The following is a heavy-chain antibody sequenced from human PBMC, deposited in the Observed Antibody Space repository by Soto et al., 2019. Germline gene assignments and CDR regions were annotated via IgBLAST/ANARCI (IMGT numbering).Heavy chain of an antibody. CDR2: ISYDGFNK. CDR1: GFTFSSYG. CDR3: AKGNEKGDRHYYYYYAMDV. J-gene: IGHJ6*02. V-gene: IGHV3-30*18. Sequence: QVQLVESGGGVVQPGRSLRLSCAASGFTFSSYGMHWVRQAPGKGLEWVAVISYDGFNKYYGDSVKGRFTISRDNSKNTLYLQMNSLRAEDTAVYLCAKGNEKGDRHYYYYYAMDVWGQGTTATVSS. D-gene: IGHD2-21*02.